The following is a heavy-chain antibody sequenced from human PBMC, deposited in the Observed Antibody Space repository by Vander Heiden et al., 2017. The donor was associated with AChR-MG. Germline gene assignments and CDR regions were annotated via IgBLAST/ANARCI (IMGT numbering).Heavy chain of an antibody. V-gene: IGHV3-23*01. CDR1: GFTFSSYA. J-gene: IGHJ4*02. Sequence: EVQLLESGGGLVQPGGSLRLPCAASGFTFSSYAMGWVRQAPGKGLEWVSAISGSGGSTYYADSVKGRVTISRDNSKNTLYLQMNSLRAEETAVYYCAKDPRYDSSGYYAYYFDYWGQGTLVTVSS. CDR2: ISGSGGST. D-gene: IGHD3-22*01. CDR3: AKDPRYDSSGYYAYYFDY.